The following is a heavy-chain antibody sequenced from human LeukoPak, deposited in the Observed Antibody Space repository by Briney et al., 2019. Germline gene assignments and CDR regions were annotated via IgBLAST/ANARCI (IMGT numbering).Heavy chain of an antibody. CDR1: GGSFSGYY. J-gene: IGHJ3*02. CDR3: ARGPTYYDFWSGYLTDAFDI. Sequence: PSETLSLTCAVYGGSFSGYYWSWIRQPPGKGLEWIGYIYYSGSTNYNPSLKSRVTISVDTSKNQFSLKLSSVTAADTAVYYCARGPTYYDFWSGYLTDAFDIWGQGTMVTVFS. D-gene: IGHD3-3*01. V-gene: IGHV4-59*01. CDR2: IYYSGST.